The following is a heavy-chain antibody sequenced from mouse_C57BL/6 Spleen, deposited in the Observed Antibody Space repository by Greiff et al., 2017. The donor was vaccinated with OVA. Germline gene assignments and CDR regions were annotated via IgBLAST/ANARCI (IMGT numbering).Heavy chain of an antibody. CDR2: ISSGGSYT. CDR1: GFTFSSYG. V-gene: IGHV5-6*01. J-gene: IGHJ3*01. CDR3: ARQGLGRFAY. D-gene: IGHD4-1*01. Sequence: EVKVVESGGDLVKPGGSLKLSCAASGFTFSSYGMSWVRQTPDKRLEWVATISSGGSYTYYPDSVKGRFTISSDNAKNTLYLQMSSLKSEDTAMYYCARQGLGRFAYWGQGTLVTVSA.